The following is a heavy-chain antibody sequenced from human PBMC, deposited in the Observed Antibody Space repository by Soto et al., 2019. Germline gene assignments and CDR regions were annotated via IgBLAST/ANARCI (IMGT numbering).Heavy chain of an antibody. D-gene: IGHD3-10*01. CDR1: GGSISNYY. Sequence: SETLSLTCTVSGGSISNYYWNWIRQPPGKGLEWIGYIFSSGTTNCNPSLKSRVTISVDTSRNQFSLELSSVTAADTAVYFCARMPVTMVRGVARYGMDVWGQGTTVTVSS. CDR3: ARMPVTMVRGVARYGMDV. CDR2: IFSSGTT. J-gene: IGHJ6*02. V-gene: IGHV4-59*01.